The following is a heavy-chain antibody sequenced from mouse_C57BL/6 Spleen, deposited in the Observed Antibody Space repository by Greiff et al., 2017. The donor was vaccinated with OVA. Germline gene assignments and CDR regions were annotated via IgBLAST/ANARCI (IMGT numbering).Heavy chain of an antibody. D-gene: IGHD2-3*01. V-gene: IGHV1-85*01. CDR1: GYTFTSYD. CDR2: IYPRDGST. CDR3: ANYDGYYFDY. Sequence: SGPELVKPGASVKLSCKASGYTFTSYDINWVQQRPGKGLEWIGWIYPRDGSTKYNEKFKGKATLTVNTSSSTAYMELHSLTSDDSAVYVCANYDGYYFDYWGQGTTLTVST. J-gene: IGHJ2*01.